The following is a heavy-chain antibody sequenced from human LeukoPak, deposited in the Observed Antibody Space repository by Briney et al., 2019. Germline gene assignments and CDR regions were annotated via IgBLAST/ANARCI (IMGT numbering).Heavy chain of an antibody. CDR1: GFTFSSYA. J-gene: IGHJ4*02. CDR2: ISYDGSNK. Sequence: GGSLRLSCAASGFTFSSYAMHWVRQDPGKGLECVAVISYDGSNKYYADSVKGRFTISRDNSKNTLYLQMNSLRAEDTAVYYCARDALWFGESYFDYWGQGTLVTVSS. CDR3: ARDALWFGESYFDY. V-gene: IGHV3-30*04. D-gene: IGHD3-10*01.